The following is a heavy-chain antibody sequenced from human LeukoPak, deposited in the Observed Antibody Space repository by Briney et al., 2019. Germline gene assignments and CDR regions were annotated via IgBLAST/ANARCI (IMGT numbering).Heavy chain of an antibody. CDR3: ARQVSGDFWYFDL. CDR1: GFTFNSYA. V-gene: IGHV3-66*04. CDR2: IFNDGTT. D-gene: IGHD4-17*01. J-gene: IGHJ2*01. Sequence: GGSLRLSCAASGFTFNSYAMSWVRQAPGKGLEWVSVIFNDGTTYYADSVKGRFTISRDNSKNTLYLQMNGLRAEDTAVYYCARQVSGDFWYFDLWGRGTLVTVSS.